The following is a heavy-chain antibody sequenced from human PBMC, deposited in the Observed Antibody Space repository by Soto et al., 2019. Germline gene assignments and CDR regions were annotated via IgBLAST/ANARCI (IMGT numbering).Heavy chain of an antibody. D-gene: IGHD2-2*01. J-gene: IGHJ5*02. CDR1: GYSFTSYW. CDR3: ARGYCTTTICDPWFDP. CDR2: IYPGDSDT. Sequence: GESLKISCTGVGYSFTSYWIGWVRQKPGKGLEWMGIIYPGDSDTRYSPSLQGQVTISADKSITTAYLQWSSLKASDTAMYYCARGYCTTTICDPWFDPWGQGTLVTAPQ. V-gene: IGHV5-51*01.